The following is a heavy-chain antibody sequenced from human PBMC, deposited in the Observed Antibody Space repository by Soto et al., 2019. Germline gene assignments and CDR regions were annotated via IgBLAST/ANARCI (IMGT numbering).Heavy chain of an antibody. Sequence: SETLSLTCTVSGGSVTSGNYYWSWIRQPPGKELEWIGHIYYSGSTNYNPSLKSRVTISVDASKNQFSLKLSSVTAADTAIYYCARGPVVTPFVDYWGQGTLVTVS. D-gene: IGHD2-21*02. CDR1: GGSVTSGNYY. CDR3: ARGPVVTPFVDY. CDR2: IYYSGST. J-gene: IGHJ4*02. V-gene: IGHV4-61*01.